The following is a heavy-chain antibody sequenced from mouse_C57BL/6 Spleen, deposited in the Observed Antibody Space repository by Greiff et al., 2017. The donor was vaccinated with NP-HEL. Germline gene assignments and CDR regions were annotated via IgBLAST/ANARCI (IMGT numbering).Heavy chain of an antibody. CDR3: ARLWDRYAMDY. J-gene: IGHJ4*01. D-gene: IGHD4-1*01. CDR1: GYTFTSYW. CDR2: IHPNSGST. Sequence: QVQLQQSGAELVKPGASVKLSCKASGYTFTSYWMHWVKQRPGQGLEWIGMIHPNSGSTNYNEKFKSKATLTVDKSSSTAYMQLSSLTSEDSAVYYCARLWDRYAMDYWGQGTSVTVSS. V-gene: IGHV1-64*01.